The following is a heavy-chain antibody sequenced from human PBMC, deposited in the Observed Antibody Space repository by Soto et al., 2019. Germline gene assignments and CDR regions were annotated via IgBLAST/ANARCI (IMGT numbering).Heavy chain of an antibody. CDR1: GGSISSGGYY. J-gene: IGHJ4*02. Sequence: QVQLQESGPGLVKPSQTLSLTCTVSGGSISSGGYYWTWIRQHPGKGLEWIGCTYYSGSTYYNPSLNSRVTISVDTSKNQFSLKLSSVTAADTAVYYCASITYYEIVTGYYQPTYYFDYWGQGTLVTVSS. CDR2: TYYSGST. V-gene: IGHV4-31*03. CDR3: ASITYYEIVTGYYQPTYYFDY. D-gene: IGHD3-9*01.